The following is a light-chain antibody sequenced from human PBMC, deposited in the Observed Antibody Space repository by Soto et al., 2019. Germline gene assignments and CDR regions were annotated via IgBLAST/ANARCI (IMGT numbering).Light chain of an antibody. CDR1: SSDVGAYNY. CDR2: DVT. V-gene: IGLV2-8*01. Sequence: SVLTQPPSASGSPGQSVTISCTGTSSDVGAYNYVSWYQRQPGKAPKLLIYDVTERPSRVPDRFSGSKSGNTASLTVSGLQPEDEADYFCISYTGSYTSPYVFGTGTKLTVL. J-gene: IGLJ1*01. CDR3: ISYTGSYTSPYV.